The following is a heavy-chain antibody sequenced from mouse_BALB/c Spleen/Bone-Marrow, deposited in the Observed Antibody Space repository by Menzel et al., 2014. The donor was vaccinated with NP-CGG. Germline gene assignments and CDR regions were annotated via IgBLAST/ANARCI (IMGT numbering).Heavy chain of an antibody. Sequence: EVNVVESGPSLVKPSQTLSLTCSVTGDSITSGYWNWIRKFPGNKLEYMGYISYGGSTYYNPSLKSRISITRDTSKNXYYLQLNSVTTEDTATYYCARFRTTGAMDYRGQGTSVTVSS. CDR2: ISYGGST. J-gene: IGHJ4*01. CDR1: GDSITSGY. CDR3: ARFRTTGAMDY. V-gene: IGHV3-8*02.